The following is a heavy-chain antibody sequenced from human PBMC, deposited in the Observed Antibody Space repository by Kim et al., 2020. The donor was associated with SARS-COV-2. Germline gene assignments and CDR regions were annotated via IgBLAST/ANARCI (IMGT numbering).Heavy chain of an antibody. D-gene: IGHD3-16*01. CDR2: TWYDGSEK. J-gene: IGHJ4*02. V-gene: IGHV3-33*01. CDR1: GFIFSSYA. Sequence: GGSLRLSCAASGFIFSSYAMHWVRQAPGKGLEWVAVTWYDGSEKYYADSVRGRFLISRDNSKNTLFLEMNSLRAEDTAVYYCVRDRVPRDYDCFEFWGQG. CDR3: VRDRVPRDYDCFEF.